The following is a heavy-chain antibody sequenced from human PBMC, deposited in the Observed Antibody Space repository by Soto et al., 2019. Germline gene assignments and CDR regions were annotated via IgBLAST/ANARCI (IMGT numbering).Heavy chain of an antibody. CDR3: ARDVRGGDYPFFDY. J-gene: IGHJ4*02. Sequence: EVQLVESGGGLVQPGGSLRLSCAASGFTLSSYWIHWVRQGPGKGLVWVSRINPDGTDTSYADSVKGRFTISRDNAKNTLYLQMNSLRVDDTAMYYCARDVRGGDYPFFDYWGQGALVTVSS. CDR1: GFTLSSYW. D-gene: IGHD4-17*01. CDR2: INPDGTDT. V-gene: IGHV3-74*01.